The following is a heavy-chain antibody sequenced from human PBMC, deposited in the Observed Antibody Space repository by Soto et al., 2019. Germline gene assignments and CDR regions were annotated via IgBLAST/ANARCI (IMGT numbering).Heavy chain of an antibody. CDR1: GFIFSNYG. V-gene: IGHV3-30*18. Sequence: QVQLVESGGGVVQPGRSLRLSCAVSGFIFSNYGMHWVRQAPGKGLEWVAGITHDGSMQYYVDSVKGRFTLSRDNSKNTLYLQMYSLSAEETAVYFCAKDSGYPGTWPKYFAYWGQGTLVTVSS. CDR2: ITHDGSMQ. CDR3: AKDSGYPGTWPKYFAY. D-gene: IGHD5-12*01. J-gene: IGHJ4*02.